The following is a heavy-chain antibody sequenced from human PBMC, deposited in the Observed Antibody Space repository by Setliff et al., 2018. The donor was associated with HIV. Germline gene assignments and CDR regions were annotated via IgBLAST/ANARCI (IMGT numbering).Heavy chain of an antibody. CDR3: ARDGKEIDY. CDR1: GASISSGGFY. D-gene: IGHD1-26*01. V-gene: IGHV4-31*03. CDR2: IYYSGST. Sequence: SETLSLTCTVSGASISSGGFYWSWIRQHPGKGLEWIGYIYYSGSTYYNPSLKSRVTISVDTSKNQFSLELNSVTDADTAVYYCARDGKEIDYWGQGSLVTVSS. J-gene: IGHJ4*02.